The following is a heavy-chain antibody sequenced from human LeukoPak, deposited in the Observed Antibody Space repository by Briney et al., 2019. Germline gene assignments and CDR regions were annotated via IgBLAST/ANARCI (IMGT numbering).Heavy chain of an antibody. Sequence: GGSLRLSCAASGFTFSSYWMSWVRQAPGKGLEWVANIKQDGSEKYYVDSVKGRFTISRDDSKNSLYLQMNSLRTEDTAFYYCARDTSVAGVDYWGQGTLVTVSS. CDR2: IKQDGSEK. CDR1: GFTFSSYW. J-gene: IGHJ4*02. D-gene: IGHD6-19*01. CDR3: ARDTSVAGVDY. V-gene: IGHV3-7*03.